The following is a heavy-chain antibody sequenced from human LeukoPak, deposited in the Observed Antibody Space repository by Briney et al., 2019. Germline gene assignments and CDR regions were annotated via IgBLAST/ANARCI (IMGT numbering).Heavy chain of an antibody. CDR3: AKGGGYEAKSSYSYLEV. CDR2: ISYDGSNK. D-gene: IGHD5-12*01. CDR1: GFTFSSYG. V-gene: IGHV3-30*18. Sequence: GGSLRLPCAASGFTFSSYGMHWVRQAPGKGLEWVAVISYDGSNKYYADSVKGRFTISRDNSKNTLYLQMKSLRAEDTAVYYCAKGGGYEAKSSYSYLEVWAKGPRSPSP. J-gene: IGHJ6*03.